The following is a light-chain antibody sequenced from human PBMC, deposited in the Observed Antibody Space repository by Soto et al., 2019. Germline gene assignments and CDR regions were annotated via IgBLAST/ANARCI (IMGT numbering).Light chain of an antibody. CDR3: QQYESLPLT. CDR1: QSISSW. CDR2: DAS. V-gene: IGKV1-33*01. J-gene: IGKJ5*01. Sequence: DIQMTQSPSTLSASVGDRVTLTCRASQSISSWLAWYQQKPGKAPKLLIYDASDLETGVPSRFSGSGSGTGFTFTISSLQPEDFATYYCQQYESLPLTFGQGTRLEVK.